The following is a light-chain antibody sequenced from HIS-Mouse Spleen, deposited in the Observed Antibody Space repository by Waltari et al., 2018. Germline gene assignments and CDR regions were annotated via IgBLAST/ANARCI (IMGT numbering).Light chain of an antibody. CDR1: NIGSKS. CDR3: AAWDDSLSGRV. J-gene: IGLJ3*02. CDR2: DDS. V-gene: IGLV3-21*03. Sequence: SYVLTQPPSVSVAPGKTARITCGGNNIGSKSVHWYQQKPGQAPVLVVYDDSDRPSGVPDRFSGSKSGTSASLAISGLRSEDEADYYCAAWDDSLSGRVFGGGTKLTVL.